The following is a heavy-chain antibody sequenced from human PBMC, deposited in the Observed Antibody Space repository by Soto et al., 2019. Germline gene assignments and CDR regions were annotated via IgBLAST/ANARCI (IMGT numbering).Heavy chain of an antibody. CDR3: ARSNWNSPKNYYYYGMDV. V-gene: IGHV3-30-3*01. CDR2: ISYDGSNK. CDR1: GLTFSSYA. D-gene: IGHD1-1*01. J-gene: IGHJ6*02. Sequence: QVQLVESGGGVVQPGRSLRLSCAASGLTFSSYAMHWVRQAPGKGLEWVAVISYDGSNKYYADSVKGQFTISRDNYKNTLYLQMNSLRAEDTAVYYCARSNWNSPKNYYYYGMDVWRQGTTVTVSS.